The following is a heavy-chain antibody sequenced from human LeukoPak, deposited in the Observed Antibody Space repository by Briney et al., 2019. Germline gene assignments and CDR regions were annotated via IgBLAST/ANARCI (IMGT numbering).Heavy chain of an antibody. Sequence: ASVKVSCKASGYTFTGYYMHWVRQAPGQGLEWMGRINPNSGGTNYAQKFQGRVTMTRDTSISTAYMELSSLRSEDTAVYYCVRTGHYDSSDYGAFDIWGQGTMVTVSS. CDR2: INPNSGGT. D-gene: IGHD3-22*01. CDR1: GYTFTGYY. CDR3: VRTGHYDSSDYGAFDI. V-gene: IGHV1-2*06. J-gene: IGHJ3*02.